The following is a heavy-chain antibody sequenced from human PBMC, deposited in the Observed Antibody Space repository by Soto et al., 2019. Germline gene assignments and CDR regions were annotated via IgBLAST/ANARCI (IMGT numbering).Heavy chain of an antibody. J-gene: IGHJ4*02. V-gene: IGHV4-34*01. D-gene: IGHD3-22*01. CDR3: ARGLFVAPNYDSSGYAFDY. CDR2: INHSGST. Sequence: AETLSLTCAVYGWSFSGYYWSWIRQPPGKGLEWIGEINHSGSTNYNPSLKSRVTISVDTSKNQFSLKLSSVTAADTAVYSCARGLFVAPNYDSSGYAFDYWGQGTLVTVSS. CDR1: GWSFSGYY.